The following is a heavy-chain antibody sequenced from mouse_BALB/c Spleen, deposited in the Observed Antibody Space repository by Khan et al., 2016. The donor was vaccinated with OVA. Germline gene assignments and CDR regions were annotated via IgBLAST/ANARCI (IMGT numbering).Heavy chain of an antibody. D-gene: IGHD6-1*01. V-gene: IGHV9-3-1*01. CDR3: ASSASYCFFDV. CDR2: INTYTGEP. J-gene: IGHJ1*01. CDR1: GYTFTNYG. Sequence: QIQLVQSGPELKKPGETVKISCKASGYTFTNYGMNWVKQVPGKGLKWMGWINTYTGEPTYADDFKGRFAFTLETSANTAYLQINNLKTEDTATYVCASSASYCFFDVWGAGTTVTVSS.